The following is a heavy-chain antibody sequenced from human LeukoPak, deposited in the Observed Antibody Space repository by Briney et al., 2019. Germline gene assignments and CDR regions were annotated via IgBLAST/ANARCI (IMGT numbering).Heavy chain of an antibody. CDR3: VREATSGSFNY. V-gene: IGHV4-59*11. J-gene: IGHJ4*02. CDR1: GGSISSHY. CDR2: IYYSGST. Sequence: SETLSLTCTVSGGSISSHYWSWIRQPPGMGLEWIGYIYYSGSTNYNPSHKSRVTISVDTSKNQFSLRLSSVTAADTAVYYCVREATSGSFNYWGQGTLVTVSS. D-gene: IGHD6-25*01.